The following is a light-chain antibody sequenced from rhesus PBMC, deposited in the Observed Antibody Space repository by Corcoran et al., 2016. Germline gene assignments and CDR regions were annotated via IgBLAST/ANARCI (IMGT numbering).Light chain of an antibody. CDR2: EAS. J-gene: IGKJ4*01. CDR3: QHYFTTPLT. CDR1: LGITND. V-gene: IGKV1-25*01. Sequence: DIQMTQSPSSLSASVGDRVTITCRASLGITNDLAWYQKKPGEPPKLLVYEASLLQGGIPSRFSGSGSGADFTLTISSLQSEDFGTYYCQHYFTTPLTFGGGTKVELK.